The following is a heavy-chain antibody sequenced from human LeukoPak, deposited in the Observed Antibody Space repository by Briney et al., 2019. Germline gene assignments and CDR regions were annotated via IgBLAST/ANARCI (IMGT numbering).Heavy chain of an antibody. V-gene: IGHV1-24*01. D-gene: IGHD2-15*01. Sequence: GASVMVSCKVSGYNLAELPIHWVRQAPAKGLEWMGGFDADEGEKTYAQKFQGRVTMTEDTRTNTAYMEVRSLTSEDTAAYYCVTESCSGGSCYSFDFWGQGTLVIVSS. J-gene: IGHJ4*02. CDR3: VTESCSGGSCYSFDF. CDR2: FDADEGEK. CDR1: GYNLAELP.